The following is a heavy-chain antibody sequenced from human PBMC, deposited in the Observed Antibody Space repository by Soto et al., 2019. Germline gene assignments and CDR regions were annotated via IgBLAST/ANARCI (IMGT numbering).Heavy chain of an antibody. CDR2: IYNSEST. J-gene: IGHJ2*01. CDR1: DGSVSSGRYY. D-gene: IGHD3-9*01. Sequence: QVQLQESGPGLVKPSDTLSLTCTVSDGSVSSGRYYWTWIRQPPGKGLEWIGYIYNSESTHYNPSLRNRLTISIDTSKQQFSLELSSVTAADTAVYYCVKHYNRYFYIWGRVTLVTVSS. V-gene: IGHV4-61*01. CDR3: VKHYNRYFYI.